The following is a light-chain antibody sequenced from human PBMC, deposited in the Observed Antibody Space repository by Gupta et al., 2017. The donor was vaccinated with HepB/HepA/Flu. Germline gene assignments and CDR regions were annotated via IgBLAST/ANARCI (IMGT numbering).Light chain of an antibody. CDR3: QQSFATPFT. CDR1: QSVTKY. V-gene: IGKV1-39*01. Sequence: DIQMTQSSSSLSASIGDRVTITCRANQSVTKYLNWYQQKPGKAPELLIYSASILQSGVPSRFNGSGSGTDFTLTISSLQPEDFATYFCQQSFATPFTFGPGTKVEIK. CDR2: SAS. J-gene: IGKJ3*01.